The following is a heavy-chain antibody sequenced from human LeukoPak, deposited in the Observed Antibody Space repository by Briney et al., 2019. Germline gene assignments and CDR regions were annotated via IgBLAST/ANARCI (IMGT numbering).Heavy chain of an antibody. J-gene: IGHJ6*02. Sequence: ASVKVSCKASGYTFTGYYMHWVRQAPGQGLEWMGWINPNSGGTNYAQKFQGRVTMTGNTSISTAYMELSSLRSEDTAVYYCARFLRNYYYYYGMDVWGQGTTVTVSS. CDR2: INPNSGGT. D-gene: IGHD2/OR15-2a*01. CDR3: ARFLRNYYYYYGMDV. CDR1: GYTFTGYY. V-gene: IGHV1-2*02.